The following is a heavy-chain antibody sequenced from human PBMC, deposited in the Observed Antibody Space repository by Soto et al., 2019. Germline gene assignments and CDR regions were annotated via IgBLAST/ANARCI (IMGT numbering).Heavy chain of an antibody. V-gene: IGHV3-23*01. CDR1: GFTFSSYA. Sequence: GGSLRLSCAASGFTFSSYAMSWVRQAPGKGLEWVSTISGSGGGTYYADSMKGRFTISRDNSKNTLYLQMYSLRVEDTAVYYCARESDHWGQGTLVTVYS. CDR3: ARESDH. CDR2: ISGSGGGT. J-gene: IGHJ4*02.